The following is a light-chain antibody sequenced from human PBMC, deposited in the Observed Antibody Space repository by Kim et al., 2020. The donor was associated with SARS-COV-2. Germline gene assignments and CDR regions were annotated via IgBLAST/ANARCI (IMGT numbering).Light chain of an antibody. J-gene: IGLJ3*02. Sequence: GQSVTISCTGTSSDVGAYNHVSWYQQHPGKAPRLMIYEVTKRPSGVPDRFSGSKSGNTASLTVSGLQAEDEADYYCSSYARSNTLLFGGGTQLTVL. CDR2: EVT. CDR1: SSDVGAYNH. V-gene: IGLV2-8*01. CDR3: SSYARSNTLL.